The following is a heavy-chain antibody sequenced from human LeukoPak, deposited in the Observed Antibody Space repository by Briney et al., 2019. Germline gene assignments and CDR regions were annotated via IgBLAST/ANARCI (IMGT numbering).Heavy chain of an antibody. V-gene: IGHV3-21*01. CDR2: ITTSSTYT. CDR1: GFTFSSYN. D-gene: IGHD6-19*01. CDR3: ARDFRWLGSY. Sequence: GGSLRLSCAASGFTFSSYNMNWVRQAPGKGLEWVSPITTSSTYTFYADSVKGRFTISRDNAKNTLYLQMNSLRAEDTAVYYCARDFRWLGSYWGQGTLVTVSS. J-gene: IGHJ4*02.